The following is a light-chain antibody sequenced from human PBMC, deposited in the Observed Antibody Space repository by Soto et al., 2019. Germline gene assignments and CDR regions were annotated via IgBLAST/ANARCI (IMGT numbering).Light chain of an antibody. CDR3: CSYAGSYKGYV. J-gene: IGLJ1*01. Sequence: QSALTQPRSVSGSPGQSVTTSCTGTSSDVGGYNYVSWYQQHPGKAPKLMIYDVSKRPSGVPDRFSGSKSGNTASLTISGLQAEDEADYYCCSYAGSYKGYVFGTGTKVTVL. CDR1: SSDVGGYNY. V-gene: IGLV2-11*01. CDR2: DVS.